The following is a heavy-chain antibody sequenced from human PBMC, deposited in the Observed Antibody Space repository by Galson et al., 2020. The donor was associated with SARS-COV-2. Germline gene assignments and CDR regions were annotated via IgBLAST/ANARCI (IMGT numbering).Heavy chain of an antibody. Sequence: QLGESLKISCAASGFTVSSNYMSWVRQAPGKGLEWVSVIYSGGSTYYADSVKGRFTISRDNSKNTLYLQMNSLRAEDTAVYYCARDTDYGGLDYWGQGTLVTVSS. CDR3: ARDTDYGGLDY. CDR2: IYSGGST. CDR1: GFTVSSNY. J-gene: IGHJ4*02. V-gene: IGHV3-53*01. D-gene: IGHD4-17*01.